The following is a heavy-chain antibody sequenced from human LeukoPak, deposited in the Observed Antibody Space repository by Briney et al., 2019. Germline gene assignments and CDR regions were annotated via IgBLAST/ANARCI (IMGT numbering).Heavy chain of an antibody. CDR3: ARGYCSGGSCPSNDYYYYGMDV. Sequence: GASVKVSCKASGYTFTSYDINWVRQATGQGLEWMGWMNPNSGNTGYAQKFQGRVTMTRNTSISTAYMELSSLRSEDTAVYYCARGYCSGGSCPSNDYYYYGMDVWGQGTTVTVSS. J-gene: IGHJ6*02. CDR2: MNPNSGNT. CDR1: GYTFTSYD. V-gene: IGHV1-8*01. D-gene: IGHD2-15*01.